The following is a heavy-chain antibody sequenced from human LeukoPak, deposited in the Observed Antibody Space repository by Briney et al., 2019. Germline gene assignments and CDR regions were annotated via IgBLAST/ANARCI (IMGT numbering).Heavy chain of an antibody. CDR3: AKDIGGRLGYFDY. D-gene: IGHD4-23*01. V-gene: IGHV3-7*03. Sequence: GGPLRLSCTVSGFTLRGLWMSWPRQAPGKGLEWVASINSDGSEGYYADVVKGRFTISRDNAKNSLYLQMNSLRAEDTALYYCAKDIGGRLGYFDYWGQGTLVTVSS. CDR2: INSDGSEG. CDR1: GFTLRGLW. J-gene: IGHJ4*02.